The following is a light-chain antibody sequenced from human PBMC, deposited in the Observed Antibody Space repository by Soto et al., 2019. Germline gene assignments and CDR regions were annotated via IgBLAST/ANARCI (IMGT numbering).Light chain of an antibody. CDR2: DVS. J-gene: IGLJ1*01. CDR1: SSDVGGYDF. Sequence: QSALTQPASVSVSPGQSITISCTGTSSDVGGYDFVSWYQQHPGKAPKVMIYDVSNRPSGVSNRFSGSKSGNTASLTISGLQAEDEADYYCCYYTSSDTYVFGTGTKATVL. CDR3: CYYTSSDTYV. V-gene: IGLV2-14*01.